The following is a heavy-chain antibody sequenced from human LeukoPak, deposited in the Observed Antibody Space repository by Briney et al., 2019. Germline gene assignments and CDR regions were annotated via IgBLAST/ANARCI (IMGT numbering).Heavy chain of an antibody. J-gene: IGHJ4*02. CDR1: GYTFTSYY. V-gene: IGHV1-46*01. Sequence: ASVKVSCKASGYTFTSYYMHWVQQAPGQGLEWMGIINPSGGSTSYAQKFQGRVTMTRDTSTTTVYMELSRLRSEDTAVYYCARDWIGYVDYWGQGTLVTVSS. CDR2: INPSGGST. CDR3: ARDWIGYVDY. D-gene: IGHD3-10*01.